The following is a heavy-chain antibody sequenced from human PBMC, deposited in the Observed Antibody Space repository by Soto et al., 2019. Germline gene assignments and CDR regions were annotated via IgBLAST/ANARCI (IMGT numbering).Heavy chain of an antibody. CDR2: ISSCSSTI. CDR3: ARDFEYSSSFCLDY. CDR1: GFTFSNAG. D-gene: IGHD6-6*01. V-gene: IGHV3-48*01. Sequence: GGSLRLSCAASGFTFSNAGMNWVRQAPGKGLEWVSYISSCSSTIYYADSVKGRFTISRDNAKNSLYLQMNSLRAEDTAVYYCARDFEYSSSFCLDYWGQGTLVTVSS. J-gene: IGHJ4*02.